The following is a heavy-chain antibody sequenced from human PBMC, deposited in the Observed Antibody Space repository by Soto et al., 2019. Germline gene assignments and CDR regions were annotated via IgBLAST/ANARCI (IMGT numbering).Heavy chain of an antibody. CDR2: ISGGSGDST. Sequence: GGSLRLSCAASGFTFSNYAMNCVRQAPGKGLEWVSGISGGSGDSTFYADSVKGRFTISRDNSKNTLHLQMNSLRTEDTAVYYCAKNQPSWATRAAFDYWGQGTLVTAPQ. J-gene: IGHJ4*02. V-gene: IGHV3-23*01. CDR3: AKNQPSWATRAAFDY. D-gene: IGHD2-2*01. CDR1: GFTFSNYA.